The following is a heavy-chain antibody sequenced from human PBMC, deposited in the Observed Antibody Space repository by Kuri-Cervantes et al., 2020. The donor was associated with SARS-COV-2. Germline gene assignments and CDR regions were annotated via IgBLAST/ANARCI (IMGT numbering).Heavy chain of an antibody. CDR3: AKDRVGVLDS. D-gene: IGHD2-21*01. J-gene: IGHJ5*01. Sequence: GGSLRLSCAASGFTFSSCAMHWVRLAPGKGLEWVAFISYDGSNEYYADSVRGRFTISRDNPNNTLYLQVNSLRAEDTALYYCAKDRVGVLDSWGQGTQVTVSS. CDR1: GFTFSSCA. CDR2: ISYDGSNE. V-gene: IGHV3-30*01.